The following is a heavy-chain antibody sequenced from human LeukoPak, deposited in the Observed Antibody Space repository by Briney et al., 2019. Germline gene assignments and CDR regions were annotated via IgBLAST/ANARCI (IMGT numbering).Heavy chain of an antibody. CDR1: GFTFSSYW. V-gene: IGHV3-74*01. Sequence: SGGSLRLSCAASGFTFSSYWMHWVRQAPGKGLVWVSRINSDGSSTSYADSVKGRFTISRDNAKNTLYLQMNSLRAEDTAVYYCASRSSWYYYYYMDVWGKGTTVTVSS. D-gene: IGHD6-13*01. CDR3: ASRSSWYYYYYMDV. CDR2: INSDGSST. J-gene: IGHJ6*03.